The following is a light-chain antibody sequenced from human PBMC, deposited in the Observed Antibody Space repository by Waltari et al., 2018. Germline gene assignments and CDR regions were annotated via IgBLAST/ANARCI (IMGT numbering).Light chain of an antibody. CDR3: QQSGGT. Sequence: EIVLTQSPGTLSLSPGDRATLSCRASQSVSSSYLAWYQQKPGQAPRLLMYAASSRATGIPDRFSGSGSGTDFTLIISRLEPEDVAVYYCQQSGGTFGQGTKLEIK. V-gene: IGKV3-20*01. CDR1: QSVSSSY. J-gene: IGKJ2*02. CDR2: AAS.